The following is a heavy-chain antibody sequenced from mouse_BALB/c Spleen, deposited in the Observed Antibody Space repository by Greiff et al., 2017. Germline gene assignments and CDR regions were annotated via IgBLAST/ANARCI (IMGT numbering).Heavy chain of an antibody. CDR1: GYTFTSYW. Sequence: QVQLKQPGAELVKPGASVKLSCKASGYTFTSYWMHWVKQRPGQGLEWIGEIDPSDSYTNYNQKFKGKATLTVDKSSSTAYMQLSSLTSEDSAVYYCARAYGYPFDYWGQGTTLTVSS. CDR3: ARAYGYPFDY. CDR2: IDPSDSYT. V-gene: IGHV1-69*02. D-gene: IGHD1-2*01. J-gene: IGHJ2*01.